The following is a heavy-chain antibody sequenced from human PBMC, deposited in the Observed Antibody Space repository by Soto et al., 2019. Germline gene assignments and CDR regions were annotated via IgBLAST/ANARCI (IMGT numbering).Heavy chain of an antibody. CDR3: ARDKLYGSGSYSNFDY. CDR2: IYTSGST. D-gene: IGHD3-10*01. CDR1: GGSISSYY. J-gene: IGHJ4*02. Sequence: PSETLSLTCTVSGGSISSYYWSWIRQPAGKGLEWIGRIYTSGSTNYNPSLKSRVTMSVDTSKNQFSLKLSSVTAADTAVYYCARDKLYGSGSYSNFDYWGQGTLVTVSS. V-gene: IGHV4-4*07.